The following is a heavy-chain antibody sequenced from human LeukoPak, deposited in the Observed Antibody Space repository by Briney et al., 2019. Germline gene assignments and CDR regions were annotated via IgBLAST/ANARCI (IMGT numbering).Heavy chain of an antibody. CDR1: GYTFNNYD. J-gene: IGHJ6*02. Sequence: ASVKVSCKASGYTFNNYDINWVRQAPGQGLEWMGWMNPNSGNTGYAQKFQGRFTLTRETFISTAYMELSSLRSDDMAVYYCVRAMAPLDTFNYQYAMDVWGPGTMVTVSS. CDR3: VRAMAPLDTFNYQYAMDV. D-gene: IGHD5-24*01. CDR2: MNPNSGNT. V-gene: IGHV1-8*01.